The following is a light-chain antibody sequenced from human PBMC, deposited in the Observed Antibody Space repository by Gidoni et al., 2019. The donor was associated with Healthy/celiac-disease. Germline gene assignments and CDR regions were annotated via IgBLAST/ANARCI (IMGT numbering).Light chain of an antibody. J-gene: IGKJ2*01. CDR1: QDISNY. V-gene: IGKV1-33*01. Sequence: DIQMTQSPSSLSASVGDRVTITCQASQDISNYLNWYQQKPGKAPKLLIYDASNLETGVPSRFSGGGSGTDFTFTISSLQPEDIATYYCQHYDNLPPYTFXQXTKLEIK. CDR2: DAS. CDR3: QHYDNLPPYT.